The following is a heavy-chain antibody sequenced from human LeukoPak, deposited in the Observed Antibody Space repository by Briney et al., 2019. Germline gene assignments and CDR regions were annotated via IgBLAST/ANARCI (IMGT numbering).Heavy chain of an antibody. D-gene: IGHD3-9*01. Sequence: PGGSLRLSCAASGFTVSSNYMSWIRQPAGKGLEWIGRIYTSGSTNYNPSLKSRVTMSVDTSKNQFSLKLSSVTAADTAVYYCARFADYDILTGDAFDIWGQGTMVTVSS. CDR3: ARFADYDILTGDAFDI. J-gene: IGHJ3*02. CDR1: GFTVSSNY. V-gene: IGHV4-4*07. CDR2: IYTSGST.